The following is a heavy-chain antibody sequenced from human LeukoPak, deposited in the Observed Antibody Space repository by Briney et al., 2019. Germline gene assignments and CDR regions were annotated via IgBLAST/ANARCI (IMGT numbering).Heavy chain of an antibody. CDR2: ISTSSDYI. CDR1: GFTFSSYN. Sequence: GGSLRLSCVVSGFTFSSYNMTWVRQAPGKGLEWVSSISTSSDYISYADSVKGRFTISGDNSKNTLYLQMNSLRAEDTAVYYCARDGYCSSTSCYRSYYYGMNVWGQGTTVTVSS. V-gene: IGHV3-21*04. CDR3: ARDGYCSSTSCYRSYYYGMNV. J-gene: IGHJ6*02. D-gene: IGHD2-2*03.